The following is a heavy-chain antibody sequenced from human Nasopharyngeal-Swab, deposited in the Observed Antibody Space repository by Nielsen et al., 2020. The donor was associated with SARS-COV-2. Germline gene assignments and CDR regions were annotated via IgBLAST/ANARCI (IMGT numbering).Heavy chain of an antibody. D-gene: IGHD2-8*02. CDR1: GFTFSSYA. Sequence: GESLKISCAASGFTFSSYAMHWVRQAPGKGPEWVAVISYDGSNKYYADSVKGRFTISRDNSKNTLYLQMNSLRAEDTAVYYCARDTGGVLGYWGQGTLVTVSS. CDR2: ISYDGSNK. CDR3: ARDTGGVLGY. J-gene: IGHJ4*02. V-gene: IGHV3-30-3*01.